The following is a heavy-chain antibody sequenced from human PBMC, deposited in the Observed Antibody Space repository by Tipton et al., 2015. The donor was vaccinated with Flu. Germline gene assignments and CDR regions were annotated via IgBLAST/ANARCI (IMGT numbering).Heavy chain of an antibody. CDR2: SYYSGST. J-gene: IGHJ4*02. Sequence: TLSLTCSVSGGSISYYYWNWIRQPPGKGLEWIGFSYYSGSTSYNPSLQSRVTISVDTSRNQFSLNLKSVTAADTAVYYCANIGGGSYYGGDFWGRGTLVTVSS. V-gene: IGHV4-59*01. CDR3: ANIGGGSYYGGDF. D-gene: IGHD1-26*01. CDR1: GGSISYYY.